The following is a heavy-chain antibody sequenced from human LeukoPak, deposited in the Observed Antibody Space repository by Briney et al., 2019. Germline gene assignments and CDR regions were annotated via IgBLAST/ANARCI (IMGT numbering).Heavy chain of an antibody. Sequence: GGSLRLSCAASGFTFSSYAMSWVRPAPGKGLEWVSGISASGGLTYYADSVKGRFTISRDNSKNTLPLQMNSLRDDDTAVYYCAKGGSSWSEFDYWGQGTLVTVSS. CDR1: GFTFSSYA. J-gene: IGHJ4*02. CDR2: ISASGGLT. CDR3: AKGGSSWSEFDY. D-gene: IGHD6-13*01. V-gene: IGHV3-23*01.